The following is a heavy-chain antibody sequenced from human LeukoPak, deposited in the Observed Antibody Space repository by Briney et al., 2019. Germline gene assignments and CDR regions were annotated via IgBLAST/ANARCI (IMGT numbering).Heavy chain of an antibody. CDR3: ARGQWLSY. CDR2: IKEDGSEK. CDR1: GFTLSSHW. V-gene: IGHV3-7*01. Sequence: PGGSLRLSCAASGFTLSSHWMSWVRQTPGMRLEWVAKIKEDGSEKFYADSVKGRFTISRDNAKNALYLQMNSLRADDMAVYYCARGQWLSYWGQGTLVTVSS. D-gene: IGHD6-19*01. J-gene: IGHJ4*02.